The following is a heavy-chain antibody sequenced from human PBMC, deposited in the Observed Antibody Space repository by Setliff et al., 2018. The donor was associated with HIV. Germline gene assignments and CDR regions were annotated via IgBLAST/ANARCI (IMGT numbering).Heavy chain of an antibody. J-gene: IGHJ4*02. Sequence: GGSLRLSCAASGFSLDDYGMSWVRQAPGKGLEWVSGINWNGGITDYADSVKGRFTISRDNANNSLYLQMNSLRADDTALYYCAKGYNADWYFFDYWGQGTLVTVSS. CDR2: INWNGGIT. V-gene: IGHV3-20*04. D-gene: IGHD1-20*01. CDR1: GFSLDDYG. CDR3: AKGYNADWYFFDY.